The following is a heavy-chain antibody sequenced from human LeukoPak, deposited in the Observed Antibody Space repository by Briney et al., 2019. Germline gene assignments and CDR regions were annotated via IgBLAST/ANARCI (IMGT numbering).Heavy chain of an antibody. CDR2: IWYDGSQR. D-gene: IGHD1-14*01. Sequence: GGSLRLSCVASGFIFSTYGLHWVRQSPGGGLGWVAVIWYDGSQRYYADSVKGRFTISRDDSQNTIYLQMDSLRAEDTAVYYCATSSPRNYFDHWGQGTLVTVSS. CDR3: ATSSPRNYFDH. V-gene: IGHV3-33*01. CDR1: GFIFSTYG. J-gene: IGHJ4*02.